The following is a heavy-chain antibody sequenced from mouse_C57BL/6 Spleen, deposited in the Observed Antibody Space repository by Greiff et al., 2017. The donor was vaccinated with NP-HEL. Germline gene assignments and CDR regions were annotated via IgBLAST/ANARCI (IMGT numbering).Heavy chain of an antibody. Sequence: VQLKQSGPELVKPGASVKIPCKASGYTFTDYNMDWVKQSHGKSLEWIGDINPNNGGTIYNQKFKGKATLTVDKSSSTAYMELRSLTSEDTAVYYCAREAYYYGSSRYFDVWGTGTTVTVSS. CDR1: GYTFTDYN. D-gene: IGHD1-1*01. CDR3: AREAYYYGSSRYFDV. J-gene: IGHJ1*03. V-gene: IGHV1-18*01. CDR2: INPNNGGT.